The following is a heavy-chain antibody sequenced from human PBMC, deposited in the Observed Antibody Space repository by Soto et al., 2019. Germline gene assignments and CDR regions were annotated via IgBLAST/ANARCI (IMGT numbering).Heavy chain of an antibody. J-gene: IGHJ6*03. V-gene: IGHV3-23*01. CDR2: ISGSGGST. Sequence: GGSLRLSCAASGFTFSSYAMSWVRQAPGKGLEWVSAISGSGGSTYYADSVKGRFTISRDNSKNTLYLQMNSLRAEDTAVYYCAKGTAAPRDLKGDYYYYMDVWGKGTTVTVSS. CDR1: GFTFSSYA. D-gene: IGHD2-2*01. CDR3: AKGTAAPRDLKGDYYYYMDV.